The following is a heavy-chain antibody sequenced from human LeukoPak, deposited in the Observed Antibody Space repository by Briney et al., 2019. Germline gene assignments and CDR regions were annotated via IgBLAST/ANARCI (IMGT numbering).Heavy chain of an antibody. CDR1: GGSISSRYYY. CDR3: ARAPLEQLPFDY. CDR2: IYSSGST. Sequence: PSETLSLTCTVSGGSISSRYYYWGWIRQPRRKGLEWVGCIYSSGSTYYNPYLMSRVTISVDTSKSQFSLKLSSVTAADTAVYYCARAPLEQLPFDYWGQGTLVTVSS. D-gene: IGHD6-13*01. V-gene: IGHV4-39*01. J-gene: IGHJ4*02.